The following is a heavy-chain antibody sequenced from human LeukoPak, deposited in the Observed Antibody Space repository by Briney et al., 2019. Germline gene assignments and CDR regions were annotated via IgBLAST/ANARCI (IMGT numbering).Heavy chain of an antibody. CDR2: ISGSASDV. D-gene: IGHD3-22*01. J-gene: IGHJ1*01. Sequence: PGGSLRLSCAASGFTFSDSYMTWIRQAPGKGLELLSYISGSASDVNYIDSVRGRFTISRDNAKNSLYLQMNSLRAEDTALYYCAGTYYYDSSGFYPEFFQHWGQGTLVIISS. CDR3: AGTYYYDSSGFYPEFFQH. CDR1: GFTFSDSY. V-gene: IGHV3-11*01.